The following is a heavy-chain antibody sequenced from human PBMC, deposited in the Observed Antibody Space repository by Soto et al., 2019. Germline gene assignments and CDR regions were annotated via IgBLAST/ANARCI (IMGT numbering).Heavy chain of an antibody. CDR2: ISGSGGST. CDR1: GFTFSSYA. CDR3: AKDRGSYGVIAAAGIGWAFDI. V-gene: IGHV3-23*01. J-gene: IGHJ3*02. Sequence: PGGSLRLSCAASGFTFSSYAMSWVRQAPGKGLEWVSAISGSGGSTYYADSVKGRFTISRDNSKNTLYLQMNSLRAEDTAVYYCAKDRGSYGVIAAAGIGWAFDIWGQGTMVTVSS. D-gene: IGHD6-13*01.